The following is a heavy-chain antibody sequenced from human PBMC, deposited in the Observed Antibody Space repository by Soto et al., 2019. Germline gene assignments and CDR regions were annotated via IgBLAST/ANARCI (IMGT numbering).Heavy chain of an antibody. V-gene: IGHV3-30-3*02. J-gene: IGHJ4*02. CDR1: GFTFSSYA. D-gene: IGHD6-6*01. Sequence: QVQLVESGGGVVQPGRSLRLSCAASGFTFSSYAMHWVRQAAGKGLEWVAVISYDGSNKYYADSVKGRFTISRDNSKNTLYLQMNSLRAEDTAVYYCAKQQLGGKVLSHFDYWGQGTLVTVSS. CDR2: ISYDGSNK. CDR3: AKQQLGGKVLSHFDY.